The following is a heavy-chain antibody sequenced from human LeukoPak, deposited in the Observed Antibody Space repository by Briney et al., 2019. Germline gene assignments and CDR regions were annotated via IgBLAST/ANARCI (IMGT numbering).Heavy chain of an antibody. D-gene: IGHD7-27*01. CDR1: GFTFSSYT. V-gene: IGHV3-23*01. Sequence: GGSLRLSCAASGFTFSSYTMSWVRQAPGKGLEWVSTITTSDGNTYYADSVKGRFTVSRDNSKNTLYLQVSSLRAEDTAVYYCAKDGGLWVSAHWGDSWGRGTLVTVSS. CDR3: AKDGGLWVSAHWGDS. CDR2: ITTSDGNT. J-gene: IGHJ4*02.